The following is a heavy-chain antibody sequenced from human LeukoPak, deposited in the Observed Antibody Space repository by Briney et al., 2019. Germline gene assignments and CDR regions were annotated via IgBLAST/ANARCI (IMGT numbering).Heavy chain of an antibody. V-gene: IGHV1-69*05. D-gene: IGHD3-10*01. CDR1: GGTFGSYA. Sequence: ASVKVSCKASGGTFGSYAISWVRQAPGQGLEWMGGIIPIFGTANYAQKFQGRVTITTDESTSTAYMELSSLRSEDTAVYYCARGKSKFGEKKNYYYYMDVWGKGTTVTVSS. J-gene: IGHJ6*03. CDR2: IIPIFGTA. CDR3: ARGKSKFGEKKNYYYYMDV.